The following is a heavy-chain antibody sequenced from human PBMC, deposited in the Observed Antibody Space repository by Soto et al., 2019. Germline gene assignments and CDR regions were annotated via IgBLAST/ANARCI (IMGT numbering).Heavy chain of an antibody. CDR3: AKDKLMVRGVIITAFDY. Sequence: QVQLVESGGGVVQPGRSLRLSCAASGFTFSSYGMHWVRQAPGKGLEWVAVISYDGSNKYYADSVKGRFTISRDNSKNTLYRQMNSLRAEDTAVYYCAKDKLMVRGVIITAFDYWGQGTLVTVSS. CDR1: GFTFSSYG. J-gene: IGHJ4*02. V-gene: IGHV3-30*18. CDR2: ISYDGSNK. D-gene: IGHD3-10*01.